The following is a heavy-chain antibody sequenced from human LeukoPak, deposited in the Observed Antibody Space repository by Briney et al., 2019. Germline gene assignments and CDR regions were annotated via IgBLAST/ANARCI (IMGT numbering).Heavy chain of an antibody. J-gene: IGHJ4*02. D-gene: IGHD3-3*01. CDR2: ISSSSSTI. Sequence: GGSLRLSCAASGFTFSSYSMNLVRQAPGKGLEWVSYISSSSSTIYYADSVKGRFTISRDNAKNSLYLQMNSLRAEDTAVYYCARDPYDFWTGFIDYWGQGTLVTVSS. V-gene: IGHV3-48*01. CDR1: GFTFSSYS. CDR3: ARDPYDFWTGFIDY.